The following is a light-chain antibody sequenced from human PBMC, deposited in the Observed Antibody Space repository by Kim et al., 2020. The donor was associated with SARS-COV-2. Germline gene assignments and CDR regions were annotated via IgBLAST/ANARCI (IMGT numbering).Light chain of an antibody. CDR3: NSRDSNDNVV. V-gene: IGLV3-19*01. Sequence: VALGPTIRIKCQGDSLRSYYATWYQQKPGQAPILVIYGKNNRPSGIPDRFSGSSSGNTASLTITGTQAGDEADYYCNSRDSNDNVVFGGGTQLTVL. J-gene: IGLJ2*01. CDR2: GKN. CDR1: SLRSYY.